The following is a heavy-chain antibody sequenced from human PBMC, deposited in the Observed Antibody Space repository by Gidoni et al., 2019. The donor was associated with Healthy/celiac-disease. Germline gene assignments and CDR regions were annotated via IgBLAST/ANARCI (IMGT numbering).Heavy chain of an antibody. J-gene: IGHJ4*02. CDR2: IRSSSSYI. V-gene: IGHV3-21*01. CDR3: ARDVGGPGFY. CDR1: GFTFSSYS. D-gene: IGHD6-25*01. Sequence: EVQLVESGGGLVKPERSLRLSCAASGFTFSSYSMNWVRQATGKGLEWVSSIRSSSSYIYYADSVKGRFTISRENAKNTLYIQMNSLRAEDTAVYYCARDVGGPGFYWGQGTLVTVSS.